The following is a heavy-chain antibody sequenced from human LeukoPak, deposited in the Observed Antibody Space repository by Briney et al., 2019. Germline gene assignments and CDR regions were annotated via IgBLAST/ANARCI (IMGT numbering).Heavy chain of an antibody. CDR1: GYTFTIYG. Sequence: GASLKVSFKASGYTFTIYGISWVRQAPGQGLEWMGWVSTYNGYTYYAQNFQGRVTMTTDSSTSTAYMEVRSLRSDDTAVYYCARYVAARRYFDYWGRGTLVTVSS. CDR2: VSTYNGYT. J-gene: IGHJ4*02. D-gene: IGHD6-6*01. CDR3: ARYVAARRYFDY. V-gene: IGHV1-18*01.